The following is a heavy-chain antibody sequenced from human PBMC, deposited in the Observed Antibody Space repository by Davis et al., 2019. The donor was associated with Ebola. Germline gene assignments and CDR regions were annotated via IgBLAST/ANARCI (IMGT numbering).Heavy chain of an antibody. V-gene: IGHV4-61*01. J-gene: IGHJ6*04. CDR1: GGSVSSGSYY. Sequence: SETLSLTCTVSGGSVSSGSYYWSWIRQPPGKGLEWIGYIYYSGSTNYTPSLKSRVTISVDTSKNQFSLKLSSVTAADTAVYYCARGAGIVVVPAAISAYYGTDVWGKGTTVTVSS. CDR2: IYYSGST. D-gene: IGHD2-2*01. CDR3: ARGAGIVVVPAAISAYYGTDV.